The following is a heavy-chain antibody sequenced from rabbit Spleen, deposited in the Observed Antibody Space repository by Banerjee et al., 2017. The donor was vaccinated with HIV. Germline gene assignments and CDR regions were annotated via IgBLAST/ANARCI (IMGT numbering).Heavy chain of an antibody. CDR3: ATGGASSAALNL. J-gene: IGHJ3*01. CDR2: IHTDSSGRI. D-gene: IGHD1-1*01. V-gene: IGHV1S40*01. Sequence: QSLEESGGDLVKPGASLTLTCTASGFTLSSYYKCWVRQAPGKGLEWIACIHTDSSGRIFYASWAKGRFTISKTSSTSVTLQMTSLTAADTATYFCATGGASSAALNLWGQGTLVTVS. CDR1: GFTLSSYY.